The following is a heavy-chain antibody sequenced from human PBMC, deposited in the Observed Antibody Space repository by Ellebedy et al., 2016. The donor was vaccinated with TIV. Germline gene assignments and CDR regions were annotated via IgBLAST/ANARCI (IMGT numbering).Heavy chain of an antibody. D-gene: IGHD3-10*01. V-gene: IGHV1-18*01. CDR2: ISAYNGNT. J-gene: IGHJ6*02. CDR3: ARDATGGLRKSRKNYYGMDV. Sequence: ASVKVSCXASGYTFTSYGISWVRQAPGQGLEWMGWISAYNGNTNYAQKLQGRVTMTTDTSTSTAYMELRSLRSDDTAVYYCARDATGGLRKSRKNYYGMDVWGQGTTVTVSS. CDR1: GYTFTSYG.